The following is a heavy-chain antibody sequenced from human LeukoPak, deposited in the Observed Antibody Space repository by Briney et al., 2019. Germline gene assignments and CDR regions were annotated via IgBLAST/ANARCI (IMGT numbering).Heavy chain of an antibody. V-gene: IGHV3-48*04. CDR1: GFTFSHYS. CDR3: AKDTSADYYDSRGYSN. Sequence: GGSLRLSCAATGFTFSHYSMNWVRQAPGRGLEWLSYIGSRDSTIYYADSVKGRFTISRDNAKNSLNLQMNSLRAEDTAFYYCAKDTSADYYDSRGYSNWGQGTLVTVPS. CDR2: IGSRDSTI. J-gene: IGHJ4*02. D-gene: IGHD3-22*01.